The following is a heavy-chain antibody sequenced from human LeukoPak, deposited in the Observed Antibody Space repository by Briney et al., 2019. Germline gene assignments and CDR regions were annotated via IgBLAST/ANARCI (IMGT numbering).Heavy chain of an antibody. D-gene: IGHD6-19*01. CDR3: ARFLTVAVVPQRVDC. V-gene: IGHV3-21*01. CDR2: ISSGSGHI. J-gene: IGHJ4*02. CDR1: GFNFDSYT. Sequence: GGSLRLSCAASGFNFDSYTMTWVRQAPGKGLEWVSSISSGSGHIYYADSMKGRFTISRDNAKSSLYLQMNSLRAQDTAVYYCARFLTVAVVPQRVDCWGQGTLVTVSS.